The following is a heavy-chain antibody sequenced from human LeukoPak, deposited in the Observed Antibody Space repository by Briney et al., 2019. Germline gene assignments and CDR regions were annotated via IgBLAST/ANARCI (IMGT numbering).Heavy chain of an antibody. J-gene: IGHJ4*02. D-gene: IGHD6-6*01. Sequence: GASVKVSCKASVYTFTSYGISWARQAPGQGLEWVGWISAYNGNTNYAQKLQGRVTMTTDTSTSTAYMELRSLRSDDTAVYYCARDEYSSSSDYWGQGTLVTVSS. V-gene: IGHV1-18*01. CDR1: VYTFTSYG. CDR3: ARDEYSSSSDY. CDR2: ISAYNGNT.